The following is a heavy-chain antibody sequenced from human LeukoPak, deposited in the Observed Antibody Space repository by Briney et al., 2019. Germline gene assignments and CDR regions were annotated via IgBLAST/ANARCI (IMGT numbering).Heavy chain of an antibody. Sequence: SETLSLTCTVSGASMSTYYWSWIRQPPGKGLEWIAYIYHSGSTNYNPSLKSRVTISVDTSKNQFSLKLSSVTAADTAVYYCARLSITMVRGVTTPYYYYYMDVWGKGTTVTVSS. CDR3: ARLSITMVRGVTTPYYYYYMDV. CDR2: IYHSGST. CDR1: GASMSTYY. D-gene: IGHD3-10*01. J-gene: IGHJ6*03. V-gene: IGHV4-59*12.